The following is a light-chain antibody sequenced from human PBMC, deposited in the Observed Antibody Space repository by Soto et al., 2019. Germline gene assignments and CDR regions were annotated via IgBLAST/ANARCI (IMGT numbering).Light chain of an antibody. Sequence: EVVMTQSPATLSVSPGEGATLSCRASQSVRNNLTWYRQQPGQAPRLLIYDASTRATGVPARFSGSGSGREFTLTISSLQPEDFAVYYCQHYNSWPLTFGGGTRVEIK. V-gene: IGKV3-15*01. J-gene: IGKJ4*01. CDR1: QSVRNN. CDR2: DAS. CDR3: QHYNSWPLT.